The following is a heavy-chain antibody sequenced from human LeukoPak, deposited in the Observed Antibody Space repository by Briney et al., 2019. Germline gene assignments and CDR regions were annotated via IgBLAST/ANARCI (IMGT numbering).Heavy chain of an antibody. CDR1: GGSISSSSYY. CDR2: IYYSGST. V-gene: IGHV4-39*07. CDR3: ARKDYGGWFDP. D-gene: IGHD4-17*01. J-gene: IGHJ5*02. Sequence: PSETLSLTCTVSGGSISSSSYYWGWIRQPPGKGLEWIGSIYYSGSTNYNPSLKSRVTISVDTSKNQFSLKLSSVTAADTAVYYCARKDYGGWFDPWGQGTLVTVSS.